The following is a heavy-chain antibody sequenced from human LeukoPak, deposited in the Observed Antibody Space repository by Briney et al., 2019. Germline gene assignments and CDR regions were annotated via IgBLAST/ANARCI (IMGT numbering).Heavy chain of an antibody. D-gene: IGHD6-6*01. CDR1: GVSFSNYY. J-gene: IGHJ4*02. CDR3: ARNPFWRTAARPFDY. V-gene: IGHV4-34*01. Sequence: PSETLSLTCAVYGVSFSNYYWSWIRQPPGRGLEWIGEINPSGSTNYNPSLKSRVTMSIDTSKNQFSLKLSSVTAADTAVYYCARNPFWRTAARPFDYWGQGTLVTVSS. CDR2: INPSGST.